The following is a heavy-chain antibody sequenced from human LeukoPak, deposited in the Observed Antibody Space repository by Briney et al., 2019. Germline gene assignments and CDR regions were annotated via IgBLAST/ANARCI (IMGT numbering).Heavy chain of an antibody. CDR1: GGSVSSGTSY. Sequence: SETLSLTCTVSGGSVSSGTSYWSWIRQPPGTRLEWIGYVYNSGTTNYNPSFKSRVTMSVDTSKNQFSLKLSSVTAADTAVYYCARGAVVNGLDVWGQGTTVTVSS. J-gene: IGHJ6*02. D-gene: IGHD5-18*01. CDR3: ARGAVVNGLDV. V-gene: IGHV4-61*01. CDR2: VYNSGTT.